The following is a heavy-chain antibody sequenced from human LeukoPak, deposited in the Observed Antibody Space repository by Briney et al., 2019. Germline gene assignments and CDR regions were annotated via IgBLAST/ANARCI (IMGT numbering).Heavy chain of an antibody. CDR2: INPNSGGT. Sequence: ASVKVSCKASGYTFTSYDINWVRQATGQGLEWMGWINPNSGGTNYAQNFQGRVTMTRDTSISTAYMELSRLTSDDTAGYYCARGRGVYGGSFYNWFDPWGQGTLVTVSS. J-gene: IGHJ5*02. V-gene: IGHV1-2*02. CDR3: ARGRGVYGGSFYNWFDP. D-gene: IGHD1-26*01. CDR1: GYTFTSYD.